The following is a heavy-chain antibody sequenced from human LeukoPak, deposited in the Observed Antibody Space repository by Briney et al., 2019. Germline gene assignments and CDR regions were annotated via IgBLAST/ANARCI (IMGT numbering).Heavy chain of an antibody. Sequence: PGGSLRLSCAASGFTFSDYYMSWIRQAPGKGLEWVSYISSSGSTIYYADSVKGRFTISRDNAKNSLYLQTNSLRAEDTAVYYCARTYCSSTSCYKGGFDYWGQGTLVTVSS. CDR1: GFTFSDYY. CDR3: ARTYCSSTSCYKGGFDY. D-gene: IGHD2-2*02. CDR2: ISSSGSTI. J-gene: IGHJ4*02. V-gene: IGHV3-11*01.